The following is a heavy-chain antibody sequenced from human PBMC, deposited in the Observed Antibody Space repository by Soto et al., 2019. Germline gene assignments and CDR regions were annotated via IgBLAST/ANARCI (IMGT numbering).Heavy chain of an antibody. J-gene: IGHJ5*02. V-gene: IGHV4-39*01. CDR2: IHDSGST. CDR3: ARQDYNESTGPFVVSP. Sequence: QLQLQESGPGLVKPSETLSLPCIVSGGSISSSRYYWGWIRQPTGKGLDWIGSIHDSGSTDYNPSLKTRVTISVDTSANQFSLQLNSVTAADAAVYFCARQDYNESTGPFVVSPWCQGALVTVST. CDR1: GGSISSSRYY. D-gene: IGHD3-22*01.